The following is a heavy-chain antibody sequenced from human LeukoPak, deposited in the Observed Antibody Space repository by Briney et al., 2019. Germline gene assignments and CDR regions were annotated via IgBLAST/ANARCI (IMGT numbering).Heavy chain of an antibody. J-gene: IGHJ6*03. V-gene: IGHV3-30*04. CDR1: GFTFSSYA. Sequence: GGSLRLSCAASGFTFSSYAMHWVRQAPGKGLEWVAVISYDGSNKYYADSVKGRFTISRDNSKNTLYLQMNSLRAEDTAVYYCARGGYSSGWSFAYYYYYMDVWGKGTTVTVSS. CDR2: ISYDGSNK. D-gene: IGHD6-19*01. CDR3: ARGGYSSGWSFAYYYYYMDV.